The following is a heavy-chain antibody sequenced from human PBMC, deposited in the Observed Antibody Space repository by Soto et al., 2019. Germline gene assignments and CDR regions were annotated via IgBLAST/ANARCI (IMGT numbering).Heavy chain of an antibody. CDR2: LIPYNGDT. D-gene: IGHD1-26*01. CDR1: VYTLTELS. V-gene: IGHV1-18*01. CDR3: VRDAYSGDRGWWDA. Sequence: AAVNVSCKVSVYTLTELSMHRLLQAPGQGLEWMGLLIPYNGDTIYAQKFQGRVILTTDTATSTAYMELGSLRSDDPAVYYCVRDAYSGDRGWWDAWGKGPLVTV. J-gene: IGHJ5*02.